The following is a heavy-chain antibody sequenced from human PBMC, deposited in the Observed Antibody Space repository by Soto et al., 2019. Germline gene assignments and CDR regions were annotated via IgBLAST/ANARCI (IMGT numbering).Heavy chain of an antibody. CDR2: IKKDGSEK. CDR1: GFTFSSYW. CDR3: ASCGYYSVSYYAFDI. V-gene: IGHV3-7*01. J-gene: IGHJ3*02. Sequence: GESLKISCAASGFTFSSYWMSWVRQAPGKGLEWVANIKKDGSEKYYVDSVKGRFTISRDNAKNSLYLQMNSLRAEDPAVYYCASCGYYSVSYYAFDIWGQGTMVTVSS. D-gene: IGHD1-26*01.